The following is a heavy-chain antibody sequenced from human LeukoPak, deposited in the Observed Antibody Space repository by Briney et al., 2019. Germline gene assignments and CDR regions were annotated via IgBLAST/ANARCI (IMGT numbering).Heavy chain of an antibody. Sequence: GESLKISCKGSGYNFTSYWIGWVRQAPGKGLEWVAVIWYDGSNKYYADSVKGRFTISRDNSKNTLYLQMNSLRAEDTAVYYCAREEDTAMGFDYWGQGTLVTVSS. V-gene: IGHV3-33*01. CDR3: AREEDTAMGFDY. CDR1: GYNFTSYW. D-gene: IGHD5-18*01. CDR2: IWYDGSNK. J-gene: IGHJ4*02.